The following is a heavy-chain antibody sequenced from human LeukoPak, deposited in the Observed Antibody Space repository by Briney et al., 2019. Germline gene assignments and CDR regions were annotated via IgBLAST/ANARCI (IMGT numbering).Heavy chain of an antibody. Sequence: PGGSLRLSCAASGFTFSSYSMNWVRQAPGKGLEWVSSISSSSSYIYYADSVKGRFTISRDNSKNTLYLQMNSLRAEDTAVYYCAKALLGWRFGIQLWLRWSFDYWGQGTLVTVSS. CDR2: ISSSSSYI. D-gene: IGHD5-18*01. V-gene: IGHV3-21*04. CDR3: AKALLGWRFGIQLWLRWSFDY. J-gene: IGHJ4*02. CDR1: GFTFSSYS.